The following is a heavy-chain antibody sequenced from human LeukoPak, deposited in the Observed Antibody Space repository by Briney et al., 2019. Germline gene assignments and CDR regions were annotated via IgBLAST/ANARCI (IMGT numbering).Heavy chain of an antibody. V-gene: IGHV3-30*04. Sequence: GRSLRLSCAASGFTYSSYAMHWVRQAPGKGLEWAAVISYDGSNKYYADSVKGRFTISRDNSKNTLYLQMNSLRAEDTAVYYCARCGIVGATTKVYYYYGMDVWGQGTTVTVSS. CDR1: GFTYSSYA. J-gene: IGHJ6*02. D-gene: IGHD1-26*01. CDR3: ARCGIVGATTKVYYYYGMDV. CDR2: ISYDGSNK.